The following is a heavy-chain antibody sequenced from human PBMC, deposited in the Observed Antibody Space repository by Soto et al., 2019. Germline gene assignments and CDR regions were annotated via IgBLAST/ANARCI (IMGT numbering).Heavy chain of an antibody. CDR3: AASSDYVWGSYRSIDY. CDR2: IYYSGST. D-gene: IGHD3-16*02. J-gene: IGHJ4*02. CDR1: GGSISSGDYY. Sequence: QVQLQESGPGLVKPSQTLSLTCTVSGGSISSGDYYWSWIRQPPGKGLEWIGYIYYSGSTYYNPSLQSRVTISVDTSKNQFSLKLSSVTAADTAVYYCAASSDYVWGSYRSIDYWGQGTLVTVSS. V-gene: IGHV4-30-4*01.